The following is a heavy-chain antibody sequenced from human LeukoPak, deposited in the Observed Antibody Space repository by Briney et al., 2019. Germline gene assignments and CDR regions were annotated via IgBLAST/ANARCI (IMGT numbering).Heavy chain of an antibody. CDR2: IWYDGSNK. Sequence: PGGSLRLSCAASGFTFSTYPMHWVRQAPGKGLEWVAVIWYDGSNKYYADSVKGRFTISRDNSKNTLYLQMNSLRVEDTAVYYCARGDPTVTTKQNFDYWGQGTLVTVSS. V-gene: IGHV3-33*08. D-gene: IGHD4-17*01. CDR3: ARGDPTVTTKQNFDY. J-gene: IGHJ4*02. CDR1: GFTFSTYP.